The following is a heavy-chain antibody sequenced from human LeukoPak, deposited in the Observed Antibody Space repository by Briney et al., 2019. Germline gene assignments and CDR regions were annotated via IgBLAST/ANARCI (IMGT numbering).Heavy chain of an antibody. CDR1: GFTFDSYA. J-gene: IGHJ4*02. D-gene: IGHD5-12*01. V-gene: IGHV3-30*04. CDR2: ISYDGSNK. Sequence: PGGSLRLSCAASGFTFDSYAIHWVRQAPGKGLEWVAVISYDGSNKYYADSVKGRFTISRDNSKNTLYLQLNSLRPEDTAVYYCARDQLAYSGYDTLFDYWGQGRVVTVSS. CDR3: ARDQLAYSGYDTLFDY.